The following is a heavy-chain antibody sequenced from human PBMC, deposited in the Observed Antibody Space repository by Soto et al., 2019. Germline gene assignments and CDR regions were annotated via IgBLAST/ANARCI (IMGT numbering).Heavy chain of an antibody. CDR3: ARQGSRSSRYYFDY. V-gene: IGHV4-39*01. CDR1: GGSISSSSYY. J-gene: IGHJ4*02. Sequence: PSETLSLTCTVSGGSISSSSYYWGWIRQPPGKGLEWIGSIYYSGSTYYNPSLKSRVTISVDTSKNQFSLKLSSVTAADTAAYYCARQGSRSSRYYFDYWGQGTLVTVSS. D-gene: IGHD6-6*01. CDR2: IYYSGST.